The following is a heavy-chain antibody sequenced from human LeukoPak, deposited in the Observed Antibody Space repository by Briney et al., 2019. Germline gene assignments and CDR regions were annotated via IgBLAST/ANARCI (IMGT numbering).Heavy chain of an antibody. CDR3: AREITMVRGPENWFDP. J-gene: IGHJ5*02. CDR1: GGSISSYY. D-gene: IGHD3-10*01. Sequence: SETLSLTCTVSGGSISSYYWSWIRQPPGKGLEWIGYIYYSGSTNYNPSLKSRVTISVDTSKNQFSLKLSSVTAADTAVYYCAREITMVRGPENWFDPWGQGTLVTVSS. CDR2: IYYSGST. V-gene: IGHV4-59*01.